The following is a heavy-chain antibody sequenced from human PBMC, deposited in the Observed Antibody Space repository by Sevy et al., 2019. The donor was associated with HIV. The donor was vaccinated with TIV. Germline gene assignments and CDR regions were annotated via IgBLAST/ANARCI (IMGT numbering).Heavy chain of an antibody. V-gene: IGHV3-23*01. Sequence: GGSLRLSCAASGLTFSSYAMTWVRQAPGKGLEWVSIITGSGGDTYYADSVKGRFTIFRDNSKNTLYLQMNSLRAEDTAIYYCATRGKYYDSSGDYFGLDVWGQGTTVTVSS. D-gene: IGHD3-22*01. J-gene: IGHJ6*02. CDR2: ITGSGGDT. CDR1: GLTFSSYA. CDR3: ATRGKYYDSSGDYFGLDV.